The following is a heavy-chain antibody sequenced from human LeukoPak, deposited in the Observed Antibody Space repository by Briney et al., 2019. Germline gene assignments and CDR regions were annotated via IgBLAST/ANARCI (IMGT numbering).Heavy chain of an antibody. D-gene: IGHD6-19*01. CDR2: INGYNGNT. CDR3: AREGWGTYSSGPYYFDY. Sequence: ASVKVSCKASGYTFTSNGISWVRQAPGQGLEWMGWINGYNGNTKYAQKLQGGVTMTTDTSTTTAYMELRSLRSDDTAVYYCAREGWGTYSSGPYYFDYWGQGTLITVSS. J-gene: IGHJ4*02. CDR1: GYTFTSNG. V-gene: IGHV1-18*04.